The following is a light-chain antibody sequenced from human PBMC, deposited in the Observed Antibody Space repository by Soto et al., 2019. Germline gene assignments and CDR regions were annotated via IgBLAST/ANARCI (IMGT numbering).Light chain of an antibody. CDR1: QSISDW. J-gene: IGKJ3*01. CDR3: QQYDSHSRFT. Sequence: DIQMTQSPSTLSASVGDRVTITGRASQSISDWLAWYQQKPGKAPNLLIYKASSLERGVPSRFSGSGSGTEFTLTISSLQLDDFATYYCQQYDSHSRFTFGPGTKVDIK. CDR2: KAS. V-gene: IGKV1-5*03.